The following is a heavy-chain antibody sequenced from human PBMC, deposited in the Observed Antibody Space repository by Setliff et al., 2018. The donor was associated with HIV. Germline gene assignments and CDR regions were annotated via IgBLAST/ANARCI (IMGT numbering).Heavy chain of an antibody. J-gene: IGHJ4*02. CDR2: IYSSGSP. D-gene: IGHD1-20*01. V-gene: IGHV4-39*07. Sequence: SETLSLTCTVYGASISNSNSYWGWIRQPPGKRLEWLGSIYSSGSPSYNPSLSSRLTISVDTSKNQFSLKLSSVTAADTAVYYCARSGITGNFDYWGQGTLVTVSS. CDR3: ARSGITGNFDY. CDR1: GASISNSNSY.